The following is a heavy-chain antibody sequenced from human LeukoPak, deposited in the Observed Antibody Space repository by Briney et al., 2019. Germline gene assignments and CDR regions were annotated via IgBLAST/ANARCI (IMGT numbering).Heavy chain of an antibody. V-gene: IGHV4-34*01. CDR3: ARAGRSALLFDY. J-gene: IGHJ4*02. CDR2: INHSGST. CDR1: GGSFSDYY. Sequence: SGTLSLTCAVYGGSFSDYYWDWIRQPPGKGLEWIGEINHSGSTNYNPSLKSRVTISVDTSKNQFSVKLNSVTAADTAVYYCARAGRSALLFDYWGQGTLVTVSS. D-gene: IGHD3-10*01.